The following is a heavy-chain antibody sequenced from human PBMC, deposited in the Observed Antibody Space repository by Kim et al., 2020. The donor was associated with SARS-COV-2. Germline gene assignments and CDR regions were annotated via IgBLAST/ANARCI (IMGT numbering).Heavy chain of an antibody. V-gene: IGHV3-30*04. D-gene: IGHD2-21*01. Sequence: GGSLRLSCAASGFTFSSYAMHWVRQAPGKGLEWVAVISYDGSNKYYADSVKGRFTISRDNSKNTLYLQMNSLRAEDTAVYYCARGRPQLLDYWGQGTLVTVSS. CDR1: GFTFSSYA. CDR3: ARGRPQLLDY. J-gene: IGHJ4*02. CDR2: ISYDGSNK.